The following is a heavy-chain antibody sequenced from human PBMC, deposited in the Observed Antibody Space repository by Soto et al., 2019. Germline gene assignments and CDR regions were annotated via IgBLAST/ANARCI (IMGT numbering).Heavy chain of an antibody. Sequence: ASVKVSCKASGGTFSSYATSWVRQAPGQGLEWMGGIIPIFGTANYAQKFQGRVTITADASTSTAYMELSSLRSEDTAVYYCARVFGVETYSNVNYYYYGMDVWGQGTTVTVSS. V-gene: IGHV1-69*13. J-gene: IGHJ6*02. CDR1: GGTFSSYA. CDR3: ARVFGVETYSNVNYYYYGMDV. CDR2: IIPIFGTA. D-gene: IGHD4-4*01.